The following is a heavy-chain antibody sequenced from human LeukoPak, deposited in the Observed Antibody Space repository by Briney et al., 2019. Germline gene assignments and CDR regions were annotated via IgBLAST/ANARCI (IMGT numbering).Heavy chain of an antibody. D-gene: IGHD2-2*01. Sequence: SQTLSLTCAISGDSVSSNSAAWNWIRQSPSRGLEWLGRTYYSSKRFNDYALSVKSRITINPDTSKNQFSLQLNSVTPEDTAVYDCARGHRSSFDYWGQGTLVTVSS. J-gene: IGHJ4*02. V-gene: IGHV6-1*01. CDR3: ARGHRSSFDY. CDR2: TYYSSKRFN. CDR1: GDSVSSNSAA.